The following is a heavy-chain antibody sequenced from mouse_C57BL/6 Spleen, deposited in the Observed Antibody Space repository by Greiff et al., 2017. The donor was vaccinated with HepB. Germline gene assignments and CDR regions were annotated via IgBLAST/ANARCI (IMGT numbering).Heavy chain of an antibody. CDR3: ALITTVVASSVMDY. CDR1: GFNIKNTY. CDR2: IDPANGNT. D-gene: IGHD1-1*01. J-gene: IGHJ4*01. Sequence: VQLQQPVAELVRPGASVKLSCTASGFNIKNTYMHWVKQRPEQGLEWIGRIDPANGNTKYAPKFQGKATITADTSSNTAYLQLSSLTSEDTAIYYGALITTVVASSVMDYWGQGTSVTVSS. V-gene: IGHV14-3*01.